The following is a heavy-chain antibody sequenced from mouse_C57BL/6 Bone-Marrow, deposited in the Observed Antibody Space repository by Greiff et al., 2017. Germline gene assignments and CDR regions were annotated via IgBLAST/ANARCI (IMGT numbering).Heavy chain of an antibody. D-gene: IGHD1-1*01. CDR3: HDGSSLYYFYY. Sequence: QVQLKESGAELMKPGASVKLSCTPTGYTFTGYWIEWVQQRPGHGLEWIGEILPGSGSTYYNEKFKGKATFTADTSSNTAYMQLSSLTTEDSAIYYGHDGSSLYYFYYWGQDTTLTVSS. CDR1: GYTFTGYW. J-gene: IGHJ2*01. V-gene: IGHV1-9*01. CDR2: ILPGSGST.